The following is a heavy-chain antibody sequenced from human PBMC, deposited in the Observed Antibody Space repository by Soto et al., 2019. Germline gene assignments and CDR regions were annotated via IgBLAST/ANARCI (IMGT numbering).Heavy chain of an antibody. V-gene: IGHV4-30-2*01. CDR3: ASGGGGDSFDY. CDR2: INHLETT. J-gene: IGHJ4*02. Sequence: QLQLHMSGSGLVKPSQTLSLTCTVSGASITYGAYSWSWIRQTPGKGLEWIGYINHLETTFYNPSFESRLTLSIDRTKNQFSLNLKSMSAADRAVYFCASGGGGDSFDYWGQVILVTVSS. CDR1: GASITYGAYS. D-gene: IGHD2-21*02.